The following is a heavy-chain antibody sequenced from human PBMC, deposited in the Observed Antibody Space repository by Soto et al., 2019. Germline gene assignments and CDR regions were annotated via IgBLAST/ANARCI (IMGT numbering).Heavy chain of an antibody. CDR3: ARDGSSGYYDDYYYGMDV. CDR2: INPDNAKT. V-gene: IGHV1-18*01. Sequence: GSVKVSCKSSGYTFSTYAISWVRQAPGQGLEWMGWINPDNAKTNYAQSFQGRVTMTTDTSTNTVYMELRSLRSDDTAIYFCARDGSSGYYDDYYYGMDVWGQGTTVTVSS. CDR1: GYTFSTYA. D-gene: IGHD3-22*01. J-gene: IGHJ6*02.